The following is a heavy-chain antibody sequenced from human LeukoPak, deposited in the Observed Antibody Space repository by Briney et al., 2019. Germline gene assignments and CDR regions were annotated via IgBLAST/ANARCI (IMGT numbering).Heavy chain of an antibody. Sequence: ASVKVSCKASGYTFTSYGISWVRQAPGQGLEWMGGIIPIFGTANYAQKFQGRVTITADESTSTAYMELSSLRSEDTAVYYCASGDCSGGSCYSTFDPWGQGTLVTVSS. J-gene: IGHJ5*02. V-gene: IGHV1-69*13. CDR3: ASGDCSGGSCYSTFDP. CDR2: IIPIFGTA. CDR1: GYTFTSYG. D-gene: IGHD2-15*01.